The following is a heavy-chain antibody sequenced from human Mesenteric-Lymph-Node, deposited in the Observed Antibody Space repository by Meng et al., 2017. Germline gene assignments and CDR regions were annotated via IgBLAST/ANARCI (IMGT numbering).Heavy chain of an antibody. J-gene: IGHJ4*02. V-gene: IGHV3-48*03. CDR2: ITSSGTTI. CDR1: GFTFRTYE. Sequence: GGSLRLSCAASGFTFRTYEMNWVRQAPGKGLEWISYITSSGTTIYYADSVKGRFTISRDNAKNSLYLQMNSLRVEDTALYYCVKDIGQWLAFQYWGQGTPVTVSS. D-gene: IGHD6-19*01. CDR3: VKDIGQWLAFQY.